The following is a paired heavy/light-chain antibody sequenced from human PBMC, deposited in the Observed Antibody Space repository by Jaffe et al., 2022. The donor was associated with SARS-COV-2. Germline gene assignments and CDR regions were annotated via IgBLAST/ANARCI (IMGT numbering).Heavy chain of an antibody. CDR3: ARVGDPSGYFYYFDY. CDR2: ISARSNYV. CDR1: GFNFNSYS. Sequence: EVQLVESGGGLVKPGGSLKLSCAASGFNFNSYSLNWVRQAPGKGLEWVSSISARSNYVFYGESVKGRFTVSRDNAKDSLFLQMDSLRAEDTAVYYCARVGDPSGYFYYFDYWGQGTLVTVSS. V-gene: IGHV3-21*02. J-gene: IGHJ4*02. D-gene: IGHD3-22*01.
Light chain of an antibody. J-gene: IGLJ1*01. Sequence: QSVLTQPPSASGTPGQRVTISCSGSGSNIGRNPVNWYQHFPGKAPKLLIYNNDKRPSGVPDRISASKSGTSGSLAISGLQSEDEADYYCAAWDDRLSGYFFGLGTHVIVL. CDR2: NND. V-gene: IGLV1-44*01. CDR3: AAWDDRLSGYF. CDR1: GSNIGRNP.